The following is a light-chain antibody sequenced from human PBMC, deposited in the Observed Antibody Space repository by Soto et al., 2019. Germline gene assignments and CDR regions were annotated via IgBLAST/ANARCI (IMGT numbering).Light chain of an antibody. J-gene: IGLJ2*01. CDR2: RNN. V-gene: IGLV1-47*01. Sequence: QAVVTQPPSASGTPGQGVTISCSGSTSNIGSNYVFWYQQLPGAAPALLIYRNNQRPSGVSDRFSGSKSGTSASLAISGLQVDDEADYYCASWDNDLNGPIFGGGTKLTVL. CDR3: ASWDNDLNGPI. CDR1: TSNIGSNY.